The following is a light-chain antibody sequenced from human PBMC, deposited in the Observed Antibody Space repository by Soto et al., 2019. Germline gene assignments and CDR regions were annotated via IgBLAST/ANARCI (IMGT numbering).Light chain of an antibody. CDR2: GAS. Sequence: EIVLTQSQGTVSLSPGARAPLSRRASQSVSSSYLAWYQQKPGQAHRLLIYGASSRATGIPDRFSGSGSGTDFTLTISSLQPEDFAVYYCQKDYNLPITVGQGKRLEI. CDR3: QKDYNLPIT. V-gene: IGKV3-20*01. J-gene: IGKJ5*01. CDR1: QSVSSSY.